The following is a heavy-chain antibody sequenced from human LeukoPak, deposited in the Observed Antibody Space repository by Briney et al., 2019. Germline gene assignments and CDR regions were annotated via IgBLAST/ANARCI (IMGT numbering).Heavy chain of an antibody. V-gene: IGHV4-34*01. D-gene: IGHD2-2*01. CDR2: INHSGST. CDR3: ARVTGYCSSTSCSAFDI. CDR1: GGSFGGYY. Sequence: SETLSLTCAVYGGSFGGYYWSWIRQPPGKGLEWIGEINHSGSTNYNPSLKSRVTISVDTSKNQFSLKLSSVTAADTAVYYCARVTGYCSSTSCSAFDIWGQGTMVTVSS. J-gene: IGHJ3*02.